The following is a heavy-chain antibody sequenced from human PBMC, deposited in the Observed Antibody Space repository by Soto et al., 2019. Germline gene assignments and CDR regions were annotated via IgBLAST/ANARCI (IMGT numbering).Heavy chain of an antibody. CDR3: AKDYAAVTMTTSIDY. Sequence: GGSLRLSCAASGFTFDDYAMHWVRQAPGKGLEWVSGISWNSGSIGYADSVKGRFTISRDNAKNSLYLQMNSLRAEDTALYYCAKDYAAVTMTTSIDYWGQGTLVTVSS. CDR1: GFTFDDYA. D-gene: IGHD4-17*01. V-gene: IGHV3-9*01. CDR2: ISWNSGSI. J-gene: IGHJ4*02.